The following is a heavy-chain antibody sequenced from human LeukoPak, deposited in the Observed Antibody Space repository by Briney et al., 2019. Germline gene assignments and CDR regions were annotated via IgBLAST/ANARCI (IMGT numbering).Heavy chain of an antibody. CDR1: GFTFSSYA. CDR3: AKDQGTYCSTTSCYAPDAFDI. D-gene: IGHD2-2*01. J-gene: IGHJ3*02. Sequence: GGSLRLSCAASGFTFSSYAMSWVRQAPGEGLEGVSVISGSGRSTYYADSVKGRFTISRDNSKNTLYLQMNRLRAEDTAVYYCAKDQGTYCSTTSCYAPDAFDIWGQGTMVTVSS. CDR2: ISGSGRST. V-gene: IGHV3-23*01.